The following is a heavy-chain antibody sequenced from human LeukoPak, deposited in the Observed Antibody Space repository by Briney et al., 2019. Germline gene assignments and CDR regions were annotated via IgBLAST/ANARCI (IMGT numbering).Heavy chain of an antibody. J-gene: IGHJ4*02. Sequence: SETLSLTCTVSGGSISSYYCSWIRQPAGKGLEWIGRIYTSGSTNYNPSLKSRVTVSVDTSKNQFSLKLSSVTAAGTAVYYCARVQLTTVTGYFDYWGQGTLVSVSS. V-gene: IGHV4-4*07. CDR2: IYTSGST. CDR3: ARVQLTTVTGYFDY. D-gene: IGHD4-17*01. CDR1: GGSISSYY.